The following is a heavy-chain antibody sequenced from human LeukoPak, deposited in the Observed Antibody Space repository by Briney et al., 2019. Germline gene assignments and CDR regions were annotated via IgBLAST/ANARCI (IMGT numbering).Heavy chain of an antibody. CDR3: ARGYSYGSDYYYGMDV. CDR2: ISGYNGNT. V-gene: IGHV1-18*01. J-gene: IGHJ6*02. Sequence: ASVKVSCKASGYTFTSYAISWMRQAPGQGLEWMGWISGYNGNTKYAQKVQGRVTMTTDTSTSTAYMELRSLRSDDTAVYYCARGYSYGSDYYYGMDVWGQGTTVTVSS. CDR1: GYTFTSYA. D-gene: IGHD5-18*01.